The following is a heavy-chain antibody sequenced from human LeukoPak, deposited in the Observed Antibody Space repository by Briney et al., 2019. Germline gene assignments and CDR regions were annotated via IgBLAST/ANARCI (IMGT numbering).Heavy chain of an antibody. CDR2: IYYSGST. D-gene: IGHD5-18*01. Sequence: SETLSLTCTVSGGSISSYYWSWIRQPPGKGLEWIGYIYYSGSTNYNPSLKSRVTISVDTSKNQFSLKLNSVTAADTAVYYCARETAISNDANWGQRTLVTASS. CDR3: ARETAISNDAN. CDR1: GGSISSYY. V-gene: IGHV4-59*12. J-gene: IGHJ4*02.